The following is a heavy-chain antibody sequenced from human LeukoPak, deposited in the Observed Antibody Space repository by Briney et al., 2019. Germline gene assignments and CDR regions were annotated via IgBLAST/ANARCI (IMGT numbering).Heavy chain of an antibody. D-gene: IGHD1-14*01. J-gene: IGHJ4*02. CDR3: ARRSNPPGRIDH. V-gene: IGHV3-11*04. CDR2: ISSSGSTI. Sequence: PGGSLRLSCAASGFTFSDYYMSWIRQAPGKGLEWVSYISSSGSTIYYADSVKGRFTISRDNAKNSLYLQMNSLKGEDTAVYYCARRSNPPGRIDHWGQGTLVTVSS. CDR1: GFTFSDYY.